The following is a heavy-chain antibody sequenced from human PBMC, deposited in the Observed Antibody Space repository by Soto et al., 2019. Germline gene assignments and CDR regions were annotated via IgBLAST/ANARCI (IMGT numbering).Heavy chain of an antibody. CDR3: AIDAPTREKQWLVRFDP. D-gene: IGHD6-19*01. V-gene: IGHV1-3*01. CDR1: GYTFTSYA. Sequence: ASVKVSCKASGYTFTSYAMHWVRQAPGQRLEWMGWINAGNGNTKYSQKFQGRVTITRDTSASTAYMELSSLRSEDTAVYYCAIDAPTREKQWLVRFDPGGQGTLVTVSS. CDR2: INAGNGNT. J-gene: IGHJ5*02.